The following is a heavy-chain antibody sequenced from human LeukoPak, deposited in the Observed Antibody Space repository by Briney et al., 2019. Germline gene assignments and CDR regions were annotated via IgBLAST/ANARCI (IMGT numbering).Heavy chain of an antibody. Sequence: PGGSLRLSCAASGFTFDDYAMHWVRQAPGKGLEWVSGISWNSGSIGYADSVKGRFTISRGNAKNSLYLQMNSLRAEDTALYYCAKDSAGTSFDYWGQGTLVTVSS. D-gene: IGHD6-13*01. CDR2: ISWNSGSI. J-gene: IGHJ4*02. CDR3: AKDSAGTSFDY. CDR1: GFTFDDYA. V-gene: IGHV3-9*01.